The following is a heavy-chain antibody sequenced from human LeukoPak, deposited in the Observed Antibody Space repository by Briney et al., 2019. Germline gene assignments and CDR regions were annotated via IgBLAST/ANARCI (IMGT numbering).Heavy chain of an antibody. Sequence: GTPLRPSCAASGITLSTYGMHWVRKAPGKGQGWVAVMSPHGSNKTYAHSAKGPSTISRDNSKHTLYLQMNSLSTEDTAVYYCGKGRDDGFDIWGQGTMVSVSS. CDR1: GITLSTYG. CDR3: GKGRDDGFDI. V-gene: IGHV3-30*18. J-gene: IGHJ3*02. CDR2: MSPHGSNK.